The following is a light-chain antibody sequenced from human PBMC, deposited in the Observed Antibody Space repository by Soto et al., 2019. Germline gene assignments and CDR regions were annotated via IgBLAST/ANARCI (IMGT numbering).Light chain of an antibody. CDR1: QSVSSRN. Sequence: EIVLTQSPGTLSLSPRERATLSCRASQSVSSRNLAWYQQKPGQAPKVFIYGASSRATGIPDRFSGSGSGTDFTLTISRLEPEDFAVYYCQQYGSAPITFGQGTRVEIK. V-gene: IGKV3-20*01. CDR3: QQYGSAPIT. CDR2: GAS. J-gene: IGKJ5*01.